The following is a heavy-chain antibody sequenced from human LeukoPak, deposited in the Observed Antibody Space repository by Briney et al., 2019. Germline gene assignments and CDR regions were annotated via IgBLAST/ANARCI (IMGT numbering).Heavy chain of an antibody. D-gene: IGHD5-12*01. CDR3: ARDRGYQMVDP. J-gene: IGHJ5*02. V-gene: IGHV3-23*01. CDR2: ISGSGDAT. Sequence: QSGGSLRLSCAASGFTFSGYSMSWVRQAPGKGPEWVSTISGSGDATYYADSVEGRFTISRDNSKNTLYVQMNSLTAEDTAVYYCARDRGYQMVDPWGQGTLVTVSS. CDR1: GFTFSGYS.